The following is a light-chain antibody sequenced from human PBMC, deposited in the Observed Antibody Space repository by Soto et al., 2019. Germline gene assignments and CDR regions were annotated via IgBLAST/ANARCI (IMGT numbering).Light chain of an antibody. CDR2: KAS. Sequence: GDRVTITCRASRSVGTYLAWYQQKPGKAPTLLISKASILEGGVTSRFGGSGSRTEFTLTISSLQPDDFATYYCQQYNSYPWTFGQGTKMDI. V-gene: IGKV1-5*03. CDR1: RSVGTY. CDR3: QQYNSYPWT. J-gene: IGKJ1*01.